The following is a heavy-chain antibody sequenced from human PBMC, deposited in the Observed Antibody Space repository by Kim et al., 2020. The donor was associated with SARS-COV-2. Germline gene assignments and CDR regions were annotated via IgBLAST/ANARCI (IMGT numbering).Heavy chain of an antibody. CDR1: GYTLTELS. CDR2: FDPEDGET. D-gene: IGHD5-12*01. Sequence: ASVKVSCKVSGYTLTELSMHWVRQALGKGLEWMGGFDPEDGETIYAQKFQGRVTMTEDTSTDTAYMELSSLRSEDTAVYYCATDLWGYSGYDFGYWGQGTLVTVSS. V-gene: IGHV1-24*01. J-gene: IGHJ4*02. CDR3: ATDLWGYSGYDFGY.